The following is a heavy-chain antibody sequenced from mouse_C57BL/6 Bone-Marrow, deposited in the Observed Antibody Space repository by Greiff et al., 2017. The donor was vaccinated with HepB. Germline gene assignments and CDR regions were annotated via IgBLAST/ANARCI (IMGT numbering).Heavy chain of an antibody. J-gene: IGHJ2*01. Sequence: VQLKQSGPVLVKPGASVKMSCKASGYTFTDYYMNWVKQSHGKSLEWIGVINPYNGGTSYNQKFKGKATLTVDKSSSTAYMELNSLTSEDSAVYYCARDYGSRGYFDYWGQGTTLTVSS. V-gene: IGHV1-19*01. CDR2: INPYNGGT. D-gene: IGHD1-1*01. CDR3: ARDYGSRGYFDY. CDR1: GYTFTDYY.